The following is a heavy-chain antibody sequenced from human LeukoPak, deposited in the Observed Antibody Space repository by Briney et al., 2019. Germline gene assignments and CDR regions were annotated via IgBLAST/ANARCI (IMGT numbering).Heavy chain of an antibody. D-gene: IGHD4-17*01. CDR2: IYYSGST. J-gene: IGHJ5*02. CDR1: GGSISSSSYY. V-gene: IGHV4-39*01. CDR3: ARGPAVTLNWFDP. Sequence: SETLSLTCTVSGGSISSSSYYWGWIRQPPGKGLEWIGSIYYSGSTYYNPSLKSRVTISVDTSKSQFSLKLSSVTAADSAVYYCARGPAVTLNWFDPWGQGTLVTVSS.